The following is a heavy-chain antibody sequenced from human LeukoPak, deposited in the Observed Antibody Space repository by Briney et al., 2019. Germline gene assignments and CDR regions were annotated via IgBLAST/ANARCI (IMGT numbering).Heavy chain of an antibody. J-gene: IGHJ5*02. CDR2: IYYSGST. CDR1: GGSISSYY. CDR3: AREIVLWFGPAWFDP. V-gene: IGHV4-59*01. D-gene: IGHD3-10*01. Sequence: SETLSLTCTVSGGSISSYYWSWIRQPAGKGLEWIGYIYYSGSTNYNPSLKSRVTISVDTSKNQFSLKLSSVTAADTAVYYCAREIVLWFGPAWFDPWGQGTLVTVSS.